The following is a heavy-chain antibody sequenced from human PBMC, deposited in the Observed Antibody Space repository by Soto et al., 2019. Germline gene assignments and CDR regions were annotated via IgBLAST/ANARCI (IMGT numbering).Heavy chain of an antibody. CDR1: GYTFTDYA. CDR2: INGDNGNT. D-gene: IGHD2-15*01. Sequence: ASVKVSCKASGYTFTDYAMHWVRQAPGQRPEWMGWINGDNGNTRLSQTFQGRVAITSDTSASTAYMEVSSLISEGTAVYYCARVLLDIVAVSGDYWGQGTRVNVSS. CDR3: ARVLLDIVAVSGDY. J-gene: IGHJ4*02. V-gene: IGHV1-3*01.